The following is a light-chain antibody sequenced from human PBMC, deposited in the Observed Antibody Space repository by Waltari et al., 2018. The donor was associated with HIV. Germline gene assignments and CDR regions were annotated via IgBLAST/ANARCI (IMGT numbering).Light chain of an antibody. CDR3: QQHPIT. V-gene: IGKV3-20*01. Sequence: DIVLTQSPGTLSLSPGERATLSCRASQSVSRDYLVWYQQKPGQAPRLLIYGVSSRATGIPDRFSGSGSGTEFTLTISRLEPEDFAVYYCQQHPITFGQGTRLEIK. CDR1: QSVSRDY. CDR2: GVS. J-gene: IGKJ5*01.